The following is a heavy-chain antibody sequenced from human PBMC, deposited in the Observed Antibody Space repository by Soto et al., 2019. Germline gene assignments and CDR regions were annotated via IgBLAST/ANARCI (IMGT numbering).Heavy chain of an antibody. D-gene: IGHD3-22*01. CDR1: GGSISGRNW. V-gene: IGHV4-4*02. Sequence: KPSETLSLTCVVSGGSISGRNWWSWVRQAPGKGLEWIGEVFHSGDTTYSPSLRSRVTISVDKSKNQFSLNLNSVTAADTAVYYCTRLIYDSRLNYFYFDLWGQGALVTVSS. J-gene: IGHJ4*02. CDR2: VFHSGDT. CDR3: TRLIYDSRLNYFYFDL.